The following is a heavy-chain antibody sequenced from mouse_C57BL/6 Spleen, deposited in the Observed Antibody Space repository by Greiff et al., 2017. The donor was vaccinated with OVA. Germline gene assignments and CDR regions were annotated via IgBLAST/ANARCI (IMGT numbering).Heavy chain of an antibody. D-gene: IGHD1-1*01. CDR1: GYTFTSYW. CDR2: IDPSDSYT. CDR3: ASYYYGSSFFDY. V-gene: IGHV1-50*01. Sequence: QVQLQQPGAELVKPGASVKLSCKASGYTFTSYWMQWVKQRPGQGLEWIGEIDPSDSYTNYNQKFKGKATLTVDTSSSTAYMQLSSLTSEDSAVYYCASYYYGSSFFDYWGKGTTLTVSS. J-gene: IGHJ2*01.